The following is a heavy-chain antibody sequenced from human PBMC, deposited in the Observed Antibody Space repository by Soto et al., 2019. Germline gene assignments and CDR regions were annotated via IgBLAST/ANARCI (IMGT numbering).Heavy chain of an antibody. CDR3: ARYNYESSSYPAFYY. D-gene: IGHD3-22*01. CDR2: IHYSGRT. V-gene: IGHV4-30-4*01. J-gene: IGHJ4*02. Sequence: QVQLQDSGPGLVKPSQTLSLTCTVSGGSFSSVDYYWSWIRQPPGKGLEWIGYIHYSGRTYYNPSIKSRLTISINTSKNQFSLKLSSVTAADAAVYYCARYNYESSSYPAFYYWGPGTLDAASS. CDR1: GGSFSSVDYY.